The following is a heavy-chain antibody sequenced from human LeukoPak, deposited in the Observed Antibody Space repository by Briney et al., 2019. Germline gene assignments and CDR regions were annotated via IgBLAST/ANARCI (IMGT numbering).Heavy chain of an antibody. CDR3: ARRLDYYDSSGYYDAFDI. CDR1: GYSFTSYW. J-gene: IGHJ3*02. D-gene: IGHD3-22*01. Sequence: GESLKVSCKGSGYSFTSYWIGWVRQMPGKGLEWMGMIYPGDSDTRYSPSFQGQVTISADKSISTAYLQWSSLKASDTAMYYCARRLDYYDSSGYYDAFDIWGQGTMVTVSS. CDR2: IYPGDSDT. V-gene: IGHV5-51*01.